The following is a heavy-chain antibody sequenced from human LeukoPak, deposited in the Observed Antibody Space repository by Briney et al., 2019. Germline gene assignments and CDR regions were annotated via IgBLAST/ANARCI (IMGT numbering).Heavy chain of an antibody. CDR2: ISPSGGST. D-gene: IGHD1-26*01. Sequence: ASVKVSCKASGYTFTSYYMHWVRQAPGQGLEWMGMISPSGGSTSYAQKFQGRVTMTRDTSTSTVYMELSSLRSEDTAVYYCARVAYSGSYHDAFDIWGQGTMVTVPS. V-gene: IGHV1-46*01. CDR1: GYTFTSYY. J-gene: IGHJ3*02. CDR3: ARVAYSGSYHDAFDI.